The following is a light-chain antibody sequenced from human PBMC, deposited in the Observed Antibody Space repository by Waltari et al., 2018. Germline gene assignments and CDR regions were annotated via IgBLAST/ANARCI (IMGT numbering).Light chain of an antibody. J-gene: IGLJ3*02. V-gene: IGLV2-11*02. Sequence: QSALTQPRSVSGSPGQSVTISCTGTSTDGGGYNYVSWYQQHPGKAPNLMFYDVSKRPSGVPDRFSGSKSGNTASLTISGLQAEDEADYYCCSYAGSYTWVFGGGTKLTVL. CDR3: CSYAGSYTWV. CDR1: STDGGGYNY. CDR2: DVS.